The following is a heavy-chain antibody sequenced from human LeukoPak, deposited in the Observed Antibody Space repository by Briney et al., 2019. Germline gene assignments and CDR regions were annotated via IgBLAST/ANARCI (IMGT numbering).Heavy chain of an antibody. V-gene: IGHV1-8*02. CDR1: GGTFSSYA. D-gene: IGHD2-2*01. J-gene: IGHJ4*02. CDR2: MNPNSGNT. CDR3: ARGWYCSSTSCYVIFDY. Sequence: ASVKVSCKASGGTFSSYAISWVRQAPGQGLEWMGWMNPNSGNTGYAQKFQGRVTMTRNTSISTAYMELSSLRSEDTAVYYCARGWYCSSTSCYVIFDYWGQGTLVTVSS.